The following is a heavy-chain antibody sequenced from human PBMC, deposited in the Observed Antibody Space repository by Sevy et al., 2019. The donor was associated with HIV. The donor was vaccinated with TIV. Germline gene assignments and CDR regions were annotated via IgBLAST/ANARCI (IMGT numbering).Heavy chain of an antibody. Sequence: GGSLRLSCAASGFTFSSYEMNRVRQAPGKGLEWVSYISSSGSTIYYADSVKGRFTISRDNAKNSLYLQMNSLRAEDTAVYYCARGKEASTVVPAAIDWFDPWGQGTLVTVSS. V-gene: IGHV3-48*03. D-gene: IGHD2-2*01. CDR2: ISSSGSTI. J-gene: IGHJ5*02. CDR3: ARGKEASTVVPAAIDWFDP. CDR1: GFTFSSYE.